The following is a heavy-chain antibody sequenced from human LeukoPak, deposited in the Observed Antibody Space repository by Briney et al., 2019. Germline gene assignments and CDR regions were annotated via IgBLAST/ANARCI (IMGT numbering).Heavy chain of an antibody. CDR1: GFTFSSYA. D-gene: IGHD5-18*01. CDR2: ISGSGGST. CDR3: AKDLWQYVDTAMVIDY. J-gene: IGHJ4*02. Sequence: GGSLRLSCAASGFTFSSYAMSWVRQAPGKGLEWVSAISGSGGSTYYADSVKGRFTISRDNSKNTLYLQMNSLRAEDAAVYYCAKDLWQYVDTAMVIDYWGQGTLVTVSS. V-gene: IGHV3-23*01.